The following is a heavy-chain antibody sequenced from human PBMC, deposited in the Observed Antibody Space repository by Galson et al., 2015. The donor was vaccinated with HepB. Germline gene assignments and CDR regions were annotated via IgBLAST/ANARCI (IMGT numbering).Heavy chain of an antibody. CDR1: GFTFSSFA. Sequence: SLRLSCAASGFTFSSFAMSWVRQAPGKGLEWVSTISSLGDSTYYADCVKGRFTISRDNSNNALYLQMNSLRTEDTAVYYCAKSRYFGSGSLDYWGQGTLVTVSS. V-gene: IGHV3-23*01. CDR2: ISSLGDST. J-gene: IGHJ4*02. D-gene: IGHD3-10*01. CDR3: AKSRYFGSGSLDY.